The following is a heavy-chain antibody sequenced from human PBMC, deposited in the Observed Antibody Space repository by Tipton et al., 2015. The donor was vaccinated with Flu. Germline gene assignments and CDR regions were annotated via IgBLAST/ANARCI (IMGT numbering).Heavy chain of an antibody. D-gene: IGHD7-27*01. CDR2: IYYSGST. CDR3: ARRRLANWGCYLDY. Sequence: TLSLTCAVSGYSISTGYYWGWIRQPPGKGLEWIGSIYYSGSTYYNPSLKSRVTISVATSKNQFSLKLSSVTAADTAVYYCARRRLANWGCYLDYWGQGTLVTVSS. CDR1: GYSISTGYY. V-gene: IGHV4-38-2*01. J-gene: IGHJ4*02.